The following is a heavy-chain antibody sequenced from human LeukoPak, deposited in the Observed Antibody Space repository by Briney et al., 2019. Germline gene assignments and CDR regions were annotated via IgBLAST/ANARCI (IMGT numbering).Heavy chain of an antibody. CDR2: INHSGST. D-gene: IGHD6-13*01. CDR1: GGSFSGYY. CDR3: ARTCRVAAGPYYYYYMDV. V-gene: IGHV4-34*01. J-gene: IGHJ6*03. Sequence: SETLSLTCAVYGGSFSGYYWSWIRQPPGKGLEWIGEINHSGSTNYNPSLKSRVTISVDTSKNQFSLKLSSVTAADTAVYYCARTCRVAAGPYYYYYMDVWGKGTTVTVSS.